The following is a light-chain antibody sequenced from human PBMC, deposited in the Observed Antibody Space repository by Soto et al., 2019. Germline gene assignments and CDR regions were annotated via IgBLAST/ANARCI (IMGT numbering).Light chain of an antibody. CDR2: DAS. CDR1: QSISSW. J-gene: IGKJ1*01. Sequence: DIQMTQSPSTLSASVGDRVTITCRDSQSISSWLAWYQQKPGKAPKLLIYDASSLESGVPSRFSGSGSGTEFTLTISSLQPDDFATYYCQQYNSYPRTFGPGTKVEIK. CDR3: QQYNSYPRT. V-gene: IGKV1-5*01.